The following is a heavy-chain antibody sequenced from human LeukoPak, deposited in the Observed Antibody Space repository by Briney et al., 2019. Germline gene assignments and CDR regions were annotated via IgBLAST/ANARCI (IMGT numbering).Heavy chain of an antibody. CDR1: GFIVSSNY. CDR3: AKERGNGVRGAFDI. CDR2: ISGSGGST. V-gene: IGHV3-23*01. J-gene: IGHJ3*02. Sequence: PGGSLRLSCAASGFIVSSNYMSWVRQAPGKGLEWVSVISGSGGSTYYADSVKGRFTMSRDNSKNTLYLQMNSLRAEDTAVYYCAKERGNGVRGAFDIWGQGTMVTVSS. D-gene: IGHD4-17*01.